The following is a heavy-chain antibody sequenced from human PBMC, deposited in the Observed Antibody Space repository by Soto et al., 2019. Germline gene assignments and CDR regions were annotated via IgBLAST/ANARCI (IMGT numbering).Heavy chain of an antibody. D-gene: IGHD1-26*01. CDR2: ITPGNGDT. J-gene: IGHJ4*02. Sequence: SVKVSCKPSGYNFFGFHIRWVRQAPGQGLEWMGGITPGNGDTNYAQPFQGRVTLTRDTSIDTAYMDLSGLKSDDTAVYYCARERIAGPFDNWGQGTLVTVSS. CDR3: ARERIAGPFDN. V-gene: IGHV1-2*02. CDR1: GYNFFGFH.